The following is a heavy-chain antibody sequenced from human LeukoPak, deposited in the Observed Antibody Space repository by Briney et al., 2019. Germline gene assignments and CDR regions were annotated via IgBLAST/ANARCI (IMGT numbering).Heavy chain of an antibody. D-gene: IGHD3-10*01. V-gene: IGHV1-69*02. Sequence: SVKVSCKASGYTFTSYYMHWVRQAPGQGLEWMGRIIPILGIANYAQKFQGRVTITADKSTSTAYMELSSLRSEDTAVYYCARSRGVGYYYGSGSYYRFDYWGQGTLVTVSS. CDR2: IIPILGIA. CDR1: GYTFTSYY. CDR3: ARSRGVGYYYGSGSYYRFDY. J-gene: IGHJ4*02.